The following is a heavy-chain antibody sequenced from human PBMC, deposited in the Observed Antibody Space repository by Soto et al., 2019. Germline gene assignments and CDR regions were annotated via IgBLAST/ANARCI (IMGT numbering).Heavy chain of an antibody. J-gene: IGHJ4*02. CDR1: GFTFSSYA. V-gene: IGHV3-23*01. CDR3: AKGTCGGGDCYWADY. Sequence: EVPLLESGGGLVQPGGSLRLSCAASGFTFSSYAMSWVRQAPGKGLEWVSAISGSGGSTYYADSVKGRFTISRDNSKNTLYLQMNSLRAEDTAVYYCAKGTCGGGDCYWADYWGQGTLVTVSS. CDR2: ISGSGGST. D-gene: IGHD2-21*02.